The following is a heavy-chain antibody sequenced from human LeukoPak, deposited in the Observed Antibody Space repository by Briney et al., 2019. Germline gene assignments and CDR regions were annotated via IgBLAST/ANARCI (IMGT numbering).Heavy chain of an antibody. CDR2: ISSSGSTI. V-gene: IGHV3-48*03. CDR1: GFTFSSYE. CDR3: ARSGYGDYALSVAFDI. J-gene: IGHJ3*02. D-gene: IGHD4-17*01. Sequence: GGSLRLSCAASGFTFSSYEMNWVRQAPGKGLEWVSYISSSGSTIYYADSVKGRFTISRDNAKNSLYLQMNSLRAEDTAVYYCARSGYGDYALSVAFDIWGQGTRVSVFS.